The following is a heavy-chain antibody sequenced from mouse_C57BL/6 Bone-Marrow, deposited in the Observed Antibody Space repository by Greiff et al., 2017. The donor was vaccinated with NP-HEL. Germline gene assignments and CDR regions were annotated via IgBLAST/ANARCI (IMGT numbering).Heavy chain of an antibody. Sequence: VQLQQPGAELVKPGASVKLSCKASGYTFTSYWMHWMKQSPGQGLEWIGMIHPNSGSTNYNEKFKSKATLTVDKSSSTAYMQLSSLTSEDSAVYYCARKAGSLTADYWGQGTTLTVSS. J-gene: IGHJ2*01. CDR2: IHPNSGST. V-gene: IGHV1-64*01. CDR3: ARKAGSLTADY. CDR1: GYTFTSYW. D-gene: IGHD4-1*01.